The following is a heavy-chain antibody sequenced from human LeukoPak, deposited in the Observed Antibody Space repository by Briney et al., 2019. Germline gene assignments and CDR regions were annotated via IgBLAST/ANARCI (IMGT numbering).Heavy chain of an antibody. CDR3: GRGGNGIDI. Sequence: GGSLRLSGAASGLTFSHYLMHWVRQAPGKGLLWVSRINSDESNTNSYADSVKGRFIISRDNAKNTLYLQMNSLRAEDTAVYFCGRGGNGIDIWGQGTTVIVSS. D-gene: IGHD2-8*01. CDR1: GLTFSHYL. J-gene: IGHJ3*02. V-gene: IGHV3-74*01. CDR2: INSDESNT.